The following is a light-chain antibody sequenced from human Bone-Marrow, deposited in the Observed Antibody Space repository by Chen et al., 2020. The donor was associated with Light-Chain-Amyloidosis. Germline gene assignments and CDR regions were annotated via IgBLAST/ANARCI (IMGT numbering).Light chain of an antibody. CDR3: LQDNDYPRT. J-gene: IGKJ1*01. CDR1: EDIRNE. Sequence: AIQITQPPSSLAACVGDRVTITFRASEDIRNEFRWYQQKPGKAPKLLIYGASNLHGGVPSRFSGSGYGTDFTLTIISLQPEDFETYFCLQDNDYPRTFGQGTRVEVK. V-gene: IGKV1-6*01. CDR2: GAS.